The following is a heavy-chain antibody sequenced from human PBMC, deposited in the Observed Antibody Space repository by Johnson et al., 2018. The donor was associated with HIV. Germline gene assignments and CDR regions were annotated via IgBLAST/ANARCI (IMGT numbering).Heavy chain of an antibody. CDR2: ERYDGSNT. CDR3: AKDEEGYCSGGSCYANAFDI. D-gene: IGHD2-15*01. Sequence: QVQLVESGGGVVRPGGSLRLSCAASGFTVSTYYMTWVRQASGKGLEWVAFERYDGSNTYYADSVKGRFTISRDNSKNTLYLQMNSLRAEDTAVYYCAKDEEGYCSGGSCYANAFDIWGQGTMVTVSS. CDR1: GFTVSTYY. J-gene: IGHJ3*02. V-gene: IGHV3-30*02.